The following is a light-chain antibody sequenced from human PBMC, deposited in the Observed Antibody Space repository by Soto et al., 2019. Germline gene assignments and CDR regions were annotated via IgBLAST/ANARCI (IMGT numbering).Light chain of an antibody. Sequence: DIQMTQSPSSLSASVGARVTITCRASQGIRNDLGWYQQKPGKAPKRLIYAASSLQSGVPSRFSRCGSGTEFSLTLSSLQPGDFATYYFLQQNRHPWTFGQGTKVASK. CDR1: QGIRND. V-gene: IGKV1-17*01. CDR3: LQQNRHPWT. J-gene: IGKJ1*01. CDR2: AAS.